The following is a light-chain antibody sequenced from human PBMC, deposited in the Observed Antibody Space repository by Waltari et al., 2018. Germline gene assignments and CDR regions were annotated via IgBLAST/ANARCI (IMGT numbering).Light chain of an antibody. Sequence: SYVLTQPPSVSVAPGQTARLTCEGNNLDTMHVHWYQQKPGQAPVLVVFDDNDRASGIPERFSGSKSGNAASLTISGVEAGDEADYYCQVWDRSSDEVVFGGGTKVTAL. CDR3: QVWDRSSDEVV. J-gene: IGLJ3*02. CDR2: DDN. CDR1: NLDTMH. V-gene: IGLV3-21*02.